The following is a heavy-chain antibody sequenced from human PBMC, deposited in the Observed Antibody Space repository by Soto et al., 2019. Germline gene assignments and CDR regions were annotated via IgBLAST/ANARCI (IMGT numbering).Heavy chain of an antibody. J-gene: IGHJ4*02. Sequence: GGSLRLSCTASGFIFSYYSLNWVRQAPGKGLEWVSSISRSSSNIYYADSVKGRFTISRDNAKNSLYLQMNSLRAEDTAVYYCARKGDDIFFDYWGQGTLVTVSS. V-gene: IGHV3-21*01. D-gene: IGHD3-9*01. CDR3: ARKGDDIFFDY. CDR2: ISRSSSNI. CDR1: GFIFSYYS.